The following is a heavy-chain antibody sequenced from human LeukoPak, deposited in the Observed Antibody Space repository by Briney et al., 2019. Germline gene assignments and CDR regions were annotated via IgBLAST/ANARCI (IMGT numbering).Heavy chain of an antibody. D-gene: IGHD3-10*01. CDR1: GFTFSSYA. CDR3: ARDMGPLFTFDY. Sequence: GGSLRLSCAASGFTFSSYAMSWVRQAPGKGLEWVSAVSGSGGSTYYADSVKGRFTISRDNSKNTLYLQMNSLRAEDTAVYYCARDMGPLFTFDYWGQGTLVTVSS. J-gene: IGHJ4*02. V-gene: IGHV3-23*01. CDR2: VSGSGGST.